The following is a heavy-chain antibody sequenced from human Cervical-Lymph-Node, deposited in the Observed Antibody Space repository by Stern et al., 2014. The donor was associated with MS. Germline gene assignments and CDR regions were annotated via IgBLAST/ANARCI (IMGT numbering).Heavy chain of an antibody. D-gene: IGHD3-9*01. J-gene: IGHJ4*02. CDR3: ARGRGGHYDILTGYSVTFDY. CDR1: GGSFSGYY. CDR2: INHSGST. Sequence: QVQLQQWGAGLLKPSETLSLTCAVYGGSFSGYYWSWIRQPPGKGLEWIGEINHSGSTNYNPSLKSRVTISVDTSKNQFSLKLSSVTAADTAVYYCARGRGGHYDILTGYSVTFDYWGQGTLVTVSS. V-gene: IGHV4-34*01.